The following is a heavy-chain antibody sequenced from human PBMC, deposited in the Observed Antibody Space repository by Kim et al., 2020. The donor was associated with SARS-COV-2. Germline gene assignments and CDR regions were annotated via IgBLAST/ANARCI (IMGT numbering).Heavy chain of an antibody. V-gene: IGHV3-11*01. CDR3: ARARRRDYFDY. CDR1: GFTFTDYF. Sequence: GGSLRLSCLASGFTFTDYFMAWIRQAPGKGLECISYMSSQGATIYYADSVKGRFTISRDNTMNSVFPQVNSLRPDDTAIYYCARARRRDYFDYWGQGTLVTVSS. CDR2: MSSQGATI. J-gene: IGHJ4*02. D-gene: IGHD6-25*01.